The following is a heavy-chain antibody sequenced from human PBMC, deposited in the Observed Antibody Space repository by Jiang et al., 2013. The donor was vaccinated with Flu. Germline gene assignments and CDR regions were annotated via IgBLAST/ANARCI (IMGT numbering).Heavy chain of an antibody. V-gene: IGHV4-34*01. CDR1: GGSFSGYY. CDR2: INHSGST. Sequence: LLKPSETLSLTCAVYGGSFSGYYWSWIRQPPGKGLEWIGEINHSGSTNYNPSLKSRVTISVDTSKNQFSLKLSSVTAADTAVYYCARDGYSSGSHVSDYYYGMDVWGKGTTV. J-gene: IGHJ6*04. D-gene: IGHD6-19*01. CDR3: ARDGYSSGSHVSDYYYGMDV.